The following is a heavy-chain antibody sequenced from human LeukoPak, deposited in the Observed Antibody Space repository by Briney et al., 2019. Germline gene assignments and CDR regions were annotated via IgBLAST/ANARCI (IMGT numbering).Heavy chain of an antibody. CDR3: ARDWSGYSYGSRPGVIGYFDY. V-gene: IGHV3-48*03. D-gene: IGHD5-18*01. CDR1: GFTFSSYE. J-gene: IGHJ4*02. Sequence: GGSLRLSCAASGFTFSSYEMNWVRQAPGKGLEWVSYISSSGSTIYYADSVKGRFTISRDNAKNSLYLQMNSLRAEDTAVYYCARDWSGYSYGSRPGVIGYFDYWGQGTLVTVSS. CDR2: ISSSGSTI.